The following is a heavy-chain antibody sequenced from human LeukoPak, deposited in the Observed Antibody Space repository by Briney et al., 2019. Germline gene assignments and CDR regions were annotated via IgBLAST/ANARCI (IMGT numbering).Heavy chain of an antibody. D-gene: IGHD3-10*01. CDR1: GFTVSSNY. CDR2: IYSGGST. J-gene: IGHJ3*02. CDR3: ARIIRERDAFDI. Sequence: GGSLRLSCAASGFTVSSNYMSWVCQAPGKGLEWVSVIYSGGSTYYADSVKGRFTISRDNSKNTLYLQMNSLRAEDTAVYYCARIIRERDAFDIWGQGTMVTVSS. V-gene: IGHV3-66*01.